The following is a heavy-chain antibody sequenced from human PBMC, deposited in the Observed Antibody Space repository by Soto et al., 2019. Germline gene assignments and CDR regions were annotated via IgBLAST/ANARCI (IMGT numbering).Heavy chain of an antibody. CDR1: GGSISSSNW. J-gene: IGHJ5*02. V-gene: IGHV4-4*02. D-gene: IGHD3-10*01. Sequence: PSETLSLTCAVSGGSISSSNWWSWVRQPPGKGLEWIGEIYHSGSTNYNPSLKSRVTISVDKSKNQFSLKLSSVTAADTAVYYCARGVGSGSYYNQYNWFDPWGQGTLVTVS. CDR3: ARGVGSGSYYNQYNWFDP. CDR2: IYHSGST.